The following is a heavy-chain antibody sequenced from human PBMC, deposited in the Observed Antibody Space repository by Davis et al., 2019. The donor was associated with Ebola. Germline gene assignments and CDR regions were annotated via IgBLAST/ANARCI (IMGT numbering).Heavy chain of an antibody. D-gene: IGHD6-19*01. V-gene: IGHV3-9*01. CDR1: GFTFSSYG. Sequence: PGGSLRLSCAASGFTFSSYGMHWVRQAPGKGLEWVSGISWNSGSIGYADSVKGRFTISRDNAKNSLYLQMNSLRAEDTALYYCAKGGYIAVADPFDYWGQGTLVTVSS. J-gene: IGHJ4*02. CDR2: ISWNSGSI. CDR3: AKGGYIAVADPFDY.